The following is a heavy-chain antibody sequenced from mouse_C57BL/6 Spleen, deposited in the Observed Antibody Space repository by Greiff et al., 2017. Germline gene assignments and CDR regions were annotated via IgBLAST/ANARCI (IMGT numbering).Heavy chain of an antibody. Sequence: DVQLQESGGGLVKPGGSLKLSCAASGFTFSDYGMHWVRQAPEKGLEWVAYISSGSSTIYYADTVKGRFTISRDNAKNTLFLQMTSLRSEDTAMYYCARQGDYGSSYAMDYWGQGTSVTVSS. CDR1: GFTFSDYG. J-gene: IGHJ4*01. D-gene: IGHD1-1*01. CDR2: ISSGSSTI. CDR3: ARQGDYGSSYAMDY. V-gene: IGHV5-17*01.